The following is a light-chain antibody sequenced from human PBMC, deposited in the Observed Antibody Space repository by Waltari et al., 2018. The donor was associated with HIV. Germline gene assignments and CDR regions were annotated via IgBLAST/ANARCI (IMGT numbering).Light chain of an antibody. J-gene: IGKJ2*01. CDR2: KTS. V-gene: IGKV2-28*01. CDR1: QTLLYSDGYKY. CDR3: MQALQAYS. Sequence: GESASISCRSSQTLLYSDGYKYLDWYQQKPGQSPRLLIYKTSNRASGVSDRFSGSVSGTDFTLRISRVEAEDVGVYYCMQALQAYSFGQGTKLEIK.